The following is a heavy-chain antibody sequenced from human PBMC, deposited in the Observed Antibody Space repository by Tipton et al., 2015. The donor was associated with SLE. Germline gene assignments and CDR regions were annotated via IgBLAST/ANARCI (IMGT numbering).Heavy chain of an antibody. CDR3: ASVGRVVVVAATRDWFDP. V-gene: IGHV1-2*06. CDR1: GYTFTGYY. D-gene: IGHD2-15*01. J-gene: IGHJ5*02. Sequence: QSGAEVKKPGASVKVSCKASGYTFTGYYMHWVRQAPGQGLEWMGRINPNSGGTNYAQKFQGRVTMTRDTSISTAYMELSRLRSDDTAVYYCASVGRVVVVAATRDWFDPWGQGTLVTVSS. CDR2: INPNSGGT.